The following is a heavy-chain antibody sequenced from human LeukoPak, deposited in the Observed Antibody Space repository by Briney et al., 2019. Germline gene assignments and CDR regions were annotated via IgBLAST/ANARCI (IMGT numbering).Heavy chain of an antibody. Sequence: GESLKISCQGSGYSFTSYWISWVRQMPGKGLEWMGRIDPSDSYTNYSPSFQGHVTISADKSISTAYLQWSSLKASDTAMYYCASELGYCTNGVCYMPYYGMDVWGQGTTVTVSS. CDR3: ASELGYCTNGVCYMPYYGMDV. V-gene: IGHV5-10-1*01. D-gene: IGHD2-8*01. CDR2: IDPSDSYT. CDR1: GYSFTSYW. J-gene: IGHJ6*02.